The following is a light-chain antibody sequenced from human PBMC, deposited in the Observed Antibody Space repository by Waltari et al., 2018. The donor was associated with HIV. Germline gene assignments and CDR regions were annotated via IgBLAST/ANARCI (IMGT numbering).Light chain of an antibody. CDR2: WAS. V-gene: IGKV4-1*01. CDR1: QSVLYRSKNKNY. CDR3: QQYYGGPYT. J-gene: IGKJ2*01. Sequence: DTVMTQSPDYLAVSLGERAIINCKSSQSVLYRSKNKNYLAWYQQKPGQPPKLLIYWASTRESGVPDRFSGSGSGTDFTLTISSLQAEDVAVYYCQQYYGGPYTFGQGTKLEIK.